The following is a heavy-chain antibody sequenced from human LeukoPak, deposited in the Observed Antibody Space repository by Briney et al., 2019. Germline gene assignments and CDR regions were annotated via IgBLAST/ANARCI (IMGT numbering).Heavy chain of an antibody. CDR2: ISYDGSNK. D-gene: IGHD4-23*01. Sequence: GGSLRLSCAASGFTFSSYDMHWVRQAPGKGLEWVAVISYDGSNKYYADSVKGRFTISRDNSKNTLYLQMNSLRAEDTAVYYCARDQLYGGNPRGFDPWGQGTLVTVSS. V-gene: IGHV3-30*04. CDR1: GFTFSSYD. J-gene: IGHJ5*02. CDR3: ARDQLYGGNPRGFDP.